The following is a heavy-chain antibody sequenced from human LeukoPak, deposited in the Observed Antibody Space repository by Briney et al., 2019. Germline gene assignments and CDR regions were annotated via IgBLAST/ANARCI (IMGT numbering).Heavy chain of an antibody. CDR2: ISGSGGST. CDR3: ARGKQLDKLPPDY. Sequence: GGSLRLSCAASGFTFSSYAMSWVRQAPGKGLEWVSAISGSGGSTYYADSVKGRFTISRDNSKNTLYLQMNSLRAEDTAVYYCARGKQLDKLPPDYWGQGTLVTVSS. D-gene: IGHD6-6*01. J-gene: IGHJ4*02. CDR1: GFTFSSYA. V-gene: IGHV3-23*01.